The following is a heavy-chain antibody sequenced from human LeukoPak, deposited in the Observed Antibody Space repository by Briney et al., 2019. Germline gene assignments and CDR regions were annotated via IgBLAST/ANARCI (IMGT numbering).Heavy chain of an antibody. CDR2: IYYSGST. CDR1: GGSISSYY. D-gene: IGHD2-2*03. Sequence: PSETLSLTCTVSGGSISSYYWSWIRQPPGKGLEWIGYIYYSGSTNYNPSLKSRVTISVDTSKTQFSLNLNSMTAADTAIYYCARASEGIGFFDYWGQGILVTVSS. V-gene: IGHV4-59*01. CDR3: ARASEGIGFFDY. J-gene: IGHJ4*02.